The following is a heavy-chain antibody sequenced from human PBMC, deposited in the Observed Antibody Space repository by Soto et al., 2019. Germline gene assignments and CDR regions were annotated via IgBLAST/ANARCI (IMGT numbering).Heavy chain of an antibody. D-gene: IGHD3-3*01. J-gene: IGHJ4*02. V-gene: IGHV3-64D*06. CDR2: ISSNGVST. CDR3: VKDRFVNY. Sequence: HPGGCVRGSGAACGLNVNGDGMHWVRQAAGKGLKYVSSISSNGVSTYYADSVKGRFTISRDNSKNTLYLQMNSLRVEDTAVYYCVKDRFVNYWGQGALVTVSS. CDR1: GLNVNGDG.